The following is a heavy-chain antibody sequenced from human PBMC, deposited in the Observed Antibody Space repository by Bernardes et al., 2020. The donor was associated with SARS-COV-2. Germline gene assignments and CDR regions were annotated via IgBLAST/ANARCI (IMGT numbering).Heavy chain of an antibody. CDR2: ISNSGGT. V-gene: IGHV3-23*01. Sequence: LRLSCVASGFTFSSCAMGWVRQAPGKGLAWVSLISNSGGTYYADSVQGRLTISRDNSKNTLYLQMDSLRAEDTAKYYCAKTPSSGWSSDYLDYWGQGALLTVS. J-gene: IGHJ4*02. CDR3: AKTPSSGWSSDYLDY. D-gene: IGHD6-19*01. CDR1: GFTFSSCA.